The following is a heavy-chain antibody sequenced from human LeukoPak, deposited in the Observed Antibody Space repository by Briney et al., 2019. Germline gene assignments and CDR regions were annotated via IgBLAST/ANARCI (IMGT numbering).Heavy chain of an antibody. J-gene: IGHJ4*02. V-gene: IGHV3-30-3*01. D-gene: IGHD2-15*01. CDR2: ISYDGSNK. CDR1: GFTFSSYA. CDR3: AREEGGDIDY. Sequence: GGSLRLSCAASGFTFSSYAMHWVRQAPGKGLEWVAVISYDGSNKYYADSVKGRFTISRDNSKNTLYLQMNSLRAEDTAVYYCAREEGGDIDYWGQGTLVTVSS.